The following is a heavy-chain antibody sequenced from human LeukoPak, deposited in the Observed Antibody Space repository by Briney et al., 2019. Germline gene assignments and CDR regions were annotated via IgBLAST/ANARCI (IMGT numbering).Heavy chain of an antibody. CDR2: IYYRGSA. V-gene: IGHV4-59*08. Sequence: PSETLSLTCTVSGDSINSYYWSWIRQPPGKGLEWLGYIYYRGSANYNPTLKSRVTISIDTSKNQLSLKLTSVTAADTAVYYCARLLHDWFDSWGQGTLVTVSS. D-gene: IGHD4-11*01. CDR3: ARLLHDWFDS. CDR1: GDSINSYY. J-gene: IGHJ5*01.